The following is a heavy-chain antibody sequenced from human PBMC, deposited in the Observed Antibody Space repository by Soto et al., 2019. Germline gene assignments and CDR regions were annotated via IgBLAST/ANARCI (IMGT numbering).Heavy chain of an antibody. V-gene: IGHV4-34*01. J-gene: IGHJ3*02. CDR1: GGSFSGYY. D-gene: IGHD2-2*01. Sequence: QVQLQQWGAGLLKPSETLSLTCAVYGGSFSGYYWSWIRQPPGQGLEWIGEINHSGSTNYNPSLKCRVTISVDTSKNQFSLKLSSVTAADTAVYYCARGREYCSSTSCYWGDAFDIWGQGTMVTVSS. CDR3: ARGREYCSSTSCYWGDAFDI. CDR2: INHSGST.